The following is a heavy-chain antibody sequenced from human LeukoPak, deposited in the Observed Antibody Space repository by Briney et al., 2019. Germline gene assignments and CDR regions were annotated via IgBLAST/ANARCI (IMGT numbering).Heavy chain of an antibody. V-gene: IGHV1-69*04. D-gene: IGHD1-26*01. J-gene: IGHJ5*02. CDR3: ARDPRSGSYSNWFDP. CDR1: GGTFSSYA. Sequence: ASVKVSCKASGGTFSSYAIIWVRQAPGQGLEWMGRIIPILGIANYAQKFQGRVTITADKSTSTAYMELSSLRSEDTAVYYCARDPRSGSYSNWFDPWGQGTLVTVSS. CDR2: IIPILGIA.